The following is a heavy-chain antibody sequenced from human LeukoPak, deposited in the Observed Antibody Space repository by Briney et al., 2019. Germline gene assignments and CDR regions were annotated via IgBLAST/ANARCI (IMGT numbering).Heavy chain of an antibody. CDR1: GFTFSSYS. CDR2: ISSSSSYI. D-gene: IGHD6-6*01. J-gene: IGHJ4*02. V-gene: IGHV3-21*01. CDR3: ARESKYSSSPYCFDY. Sequence: GGSLRLSCAASGFTFSSYSMNWVRQAPGKGLEWVSSISSSSSYIYYADSVKGRFTTSRDNAKNSLYLQMNSLRAEDTAVYYCARESKYSSSPYCFDYWGQGTLVTVSS.